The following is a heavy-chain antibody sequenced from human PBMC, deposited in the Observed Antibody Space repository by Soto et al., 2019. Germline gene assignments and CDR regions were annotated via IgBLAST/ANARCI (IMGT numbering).Heavy chain of an antibody. V-gene: IGHV3-30-3*01. CDR1: GFTFSGYA. Sequence: QVQLVESGGGVVQPGRSLRLSCTASGFTFSGYAMHWVRQAPGQGLEWVTVISNDGNNKYYADSVKGRFIISRDNSKSTLYLQINSLTPEDTAMYYCARYYYWNYDYWGQGTLVTVSS. CDR3: ARYYYWNYDY. D-gene: IGHD1-7*01. CDR2: ISNDGNNK. J-gene: IGHJ4*02.